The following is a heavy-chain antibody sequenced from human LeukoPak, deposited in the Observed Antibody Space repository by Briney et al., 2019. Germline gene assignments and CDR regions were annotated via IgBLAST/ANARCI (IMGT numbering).Heavy chain of an antibody. V-gene: IGHV3-7*05. D-gene: IGHD6-6*01. Sequence: QPGGSLRLSCAASGFTISGHWMSWVRQAPGKGLEWVANIKYDGGEKYYVGSVKGRFTISRDNAKDSVYLQMNSLTVEDTAVYYCVREWRQQLALEYWGQGTLVTVSS. J-gene: IGHJ4*02. CDR1: GFTISGHW. CDR2: IKYDGGEK. CDR3: VREWRQQLALEY.